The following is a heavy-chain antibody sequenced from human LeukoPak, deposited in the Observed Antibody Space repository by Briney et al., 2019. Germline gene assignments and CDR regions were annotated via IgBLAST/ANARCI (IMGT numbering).Heavy chain of an antibody. CDR3: VRDRVYSNGCYDY. CDR1: GFIFSNFD. D-gene: IGHD6-25*01. Sequence: GGSLRLSCAASGFIFSNFDMHWVRQATGKGLEWVSGIDIDGDKYYAGSVKGGFTISRENAKNSLYLQMNSLIAGDTAVYYCVRDRVYSNGCYDYWGQGTLVSVSS. V-gene: IGHV3-13*04. CDR2: IDIDGDK. J-gene: IGHJ4*02.